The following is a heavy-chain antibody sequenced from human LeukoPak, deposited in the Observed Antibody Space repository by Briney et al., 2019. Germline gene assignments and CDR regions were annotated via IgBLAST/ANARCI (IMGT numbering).Heavy chain of an antibody. Sequence: SETLSLTCTVSGGSISTYYWTWIRQPPGKGLEWIGYIYYSGSTNYNPSLKSRVTISVDTSKNQFSLKLSSVTAADTAVYYCARAYCSGGTCYSSRGMFDPWGQGTLVTVSS. CDR3: ARAYCSGGTCYSSRGMFDP. J-gene: IGHJ5*02. CDR2: IYYSGST. D-gene: IGHD2-15*01. CDR1: GGSISTYY. V-gene: IGHV4-59*01.